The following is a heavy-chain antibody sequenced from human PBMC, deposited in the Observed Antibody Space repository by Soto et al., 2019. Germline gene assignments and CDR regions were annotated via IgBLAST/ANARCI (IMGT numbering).Heavy chain of an antibody. D-gene: IGHD3-22*01. CDR2: ISSSSSYI. J-gene: IGHJ3*02. Sequence: PGGSLRLSCAASGFTFSSYSMNWVRQAPGKGLEWVSSISSSSSYIYYADSVKGRFTISRDNAKNSLYLQMNSLRAEDTAVYYCARDPRHYYDSSGYRMGAFDIWGQGTMVTVSS. V-gene: IGHV3-21*01. CDR3: ARDPRHYYDSSGYRMGAFDI. CDR1: GFTFSSYS.